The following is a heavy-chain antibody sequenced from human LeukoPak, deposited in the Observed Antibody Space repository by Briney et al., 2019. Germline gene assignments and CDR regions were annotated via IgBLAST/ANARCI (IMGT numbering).Heavy chain of an antibody. Sequence: SETLSLTCTVSGGSISGYYWSWIRQPPGQGLDWIAYIHSNGYTNYNPSLKSRVTISVDTSKNQFPLKVTSVTAADTAMYYCTKREGPMSGSYDYFDPWGQGTLVTVSS. D-gene: IGHD1-26*01. V-gene: IGHV4-4*09. J-gene: IGHJ5*02. CDR2: IHSNGYT. CDR1: GGSISGYY. CDR3: TKREGPMSGSYDYFDP.